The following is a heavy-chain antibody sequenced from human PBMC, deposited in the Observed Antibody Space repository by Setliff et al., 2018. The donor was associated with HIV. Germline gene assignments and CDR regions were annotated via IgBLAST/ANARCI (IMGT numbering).Heavy chain of an antibody. D-gene: IGHD6-19*01. J-gene: IGHJ4*02. V-gene: IGHV4-4*09. CDR1: GGSISSYY. CDR3: ARSPRIGVAGEFEY. Sequence: SETLSLTCTVSGGSISSYYWSWIRQPPGKGLEWLGYIYTSGSVNYNHSLNSRVTISVGTSKNQSSLKVNSVTAADTAVYYCARSPRIGVAGEFEYWGQGTLVTVSS. CDR2: IYTSGSV.